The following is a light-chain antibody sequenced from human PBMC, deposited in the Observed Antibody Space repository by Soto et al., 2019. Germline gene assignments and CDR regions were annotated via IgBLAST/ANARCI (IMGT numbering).Light chain of an antibody. CDR1: SSDVGGYNY. Sequence: QSALTQPASMSGSPGQSITISCTGTSSDVGGYNYVSWYQRHPGKAPKLMIYDVTKRPSGVPNRFSGSKSGNTASLTISGLQAEDEADYYCCSYAGRYTWVFGGGTQLTVL. V-gene: IGLV2-11*01. J-gene: IGLJ3*02. CDR2: DVT. CDR3: CSYAGRYTWV.